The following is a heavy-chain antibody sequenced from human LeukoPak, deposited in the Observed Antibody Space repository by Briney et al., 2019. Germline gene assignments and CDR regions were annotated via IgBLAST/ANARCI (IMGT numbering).Heavy chain of an antibody. J-gene: IGHJ5*02. D-gene: IGHD3-16*01. CDR3: ARQGFFGAGFWFDP. CDR2: IYTGGST. Sequence: SQTLSLTCTVSGGSISSGSYYWSWIRPPPGKGLEWIGRIYTGGSTNYNPSLKRRVTISVDTSKKHFPLKLRSVPAADTAVYYCARQGFFGAGFWFDPWGQGTLVTVSS. V-gene: IGHV4-61*02. CDR1: GGSISSGSYY.